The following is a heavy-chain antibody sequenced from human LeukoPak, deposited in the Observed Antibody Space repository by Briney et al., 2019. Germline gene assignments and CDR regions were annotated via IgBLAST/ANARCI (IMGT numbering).Heavy chain of an antibody. CDR3: AKDSVGITMIPTYYFDY. D-gene: IGHD3-22*01. CDR2: ISGSGGST. CDR1: GFTFSSHA. Sequence: GGSLRLSCAASGFTFSSHAMSWVRQAPGKGLEWVSAISGSGGSTYYADSVKGRFTISRDNSKNTLYLQMNSLRAEDTAVYYCAKDSVGITMIPTYYFDYWGQGTLVTVSS. V-gene: IGHV3-23*01. J-gene: IGHJ4*02.